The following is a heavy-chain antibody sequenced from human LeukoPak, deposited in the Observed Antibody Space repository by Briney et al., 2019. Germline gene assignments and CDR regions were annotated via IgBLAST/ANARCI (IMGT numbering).Heavy chain of an antibody. J-gene: IGHJ4*02. CDR3: ARDGGYTFGY. Sequence: PGRSLRLSCAASGFTFSSYFMHWVRQAPGKGLEWVAVISSDGSNTHYADSVKGRFTISRDNSKNTLYLQMNSQRAEDTALYYCARDGGYTFGYWGQGTPVTVSS. D-gene: IGHD6-13*01. V-gene: IGHV3-30-3*01. CDR1: GFTFSSYF. CDR2: ISSDGSNT.